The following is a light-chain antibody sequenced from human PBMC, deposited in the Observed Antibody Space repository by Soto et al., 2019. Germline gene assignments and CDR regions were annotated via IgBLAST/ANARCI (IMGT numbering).Light chain of an antibody. CDR2: SNN. CDR3: AAWDDSLNGPDVV. Sequence: QSVLTQPPSASGTPGQRVTISCSGSSSNIGSNTVNWYQQHPGTAPKLLIYSNNQRPAGVPDRFSGSKAGTSASLAISGLQCEDEADYYCAAWDDSLNGPDVVFGGGTKLTVL. V-gene: IGLV1-44*01. CDR1: SSNIGSNT. J-gene: IGLJ2*01.